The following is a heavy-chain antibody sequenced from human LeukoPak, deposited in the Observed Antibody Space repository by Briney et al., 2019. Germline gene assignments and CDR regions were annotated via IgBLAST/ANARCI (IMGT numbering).Heavy chain of an antibody. Sequence: PSETLSLTCTVSGGSISSYYWSWIRQPAGKGLEWIGRIYTSGSTNYNPSLKSRVTMSVDTSKNQFSLKLSSVTAADTAVYYCARVGRYDFWSGTPKGNWFDPWGQGTLVTVSS. CDR2: IYTSGST. J-gene: IGHJ5*02. CDR3: ARVGRYDFWSGTPKGNWFDP. CDR1: GGSISSYY. D-gene: IGHD3-3*01. V-gene: IGHV4-4*07.